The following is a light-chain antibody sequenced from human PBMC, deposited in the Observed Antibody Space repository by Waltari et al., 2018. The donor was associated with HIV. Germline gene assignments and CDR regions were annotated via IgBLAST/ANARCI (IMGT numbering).Light chain of an antibody. J-gene: IGLJ2*01. V-gene: IGLV1-44*01. CDR3: AAWDDSLNGVV. CDR2: SNN. CDR1: SSNIERTT. Sequence: QSVLTPPPSASGTPGQRVTIPCSGSSSNIERTTLNWYQQPPGTAPKLLIYSNNQRPSGVPDRFSGSKSGTSASLAISGLQSEDEADYYCAAWDDSLNGVVFGGGTKLTVL.